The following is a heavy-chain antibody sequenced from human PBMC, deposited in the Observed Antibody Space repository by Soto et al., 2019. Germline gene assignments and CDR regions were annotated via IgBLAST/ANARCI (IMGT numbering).Heavy chain of an antibody. CDR3: ASLGYCTNGVCYDY. CDR2: IYYSGST. CDR1: GGSISSSSYY. J-gene: IGHJ4*02. D-gene: IGHD2-8*01. Sequence: SETLSLTCTVSGGSISSSSYYWGWIHQPPGKGLEWIGSIYYSGSTYYNPSLKSRVTISVDTSKNQFSLKLSSVTAADTAVYYCASLGYCTNGVCYDYWGQGTLATVSS. V-gene: IGHV4-39*01.